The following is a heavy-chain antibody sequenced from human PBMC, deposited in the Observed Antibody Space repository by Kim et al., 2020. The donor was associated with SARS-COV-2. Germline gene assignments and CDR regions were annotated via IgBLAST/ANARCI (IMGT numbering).Heavy chain of an antibody. Sequence: SETLSLTCTVSGGSISSSSYYWGWIRQPPGKGLEWIGSIYYSGSTYYNPSLKSRVTISVDTSKNQFSLKLSSVTAADTAVYYCARLGGMTTVYWGQGTLVTVSS. CDR1: GGSISSSSYY. CDR2: IYYSGST. J-gene: IGHJ4*02. D-gene: IGHD4-17*01. V-gene: IGHV4-39*01. CDR3: ARLGGMTTVY.